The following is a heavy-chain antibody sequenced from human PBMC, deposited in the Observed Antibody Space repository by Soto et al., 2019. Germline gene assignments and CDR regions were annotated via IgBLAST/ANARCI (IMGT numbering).Heavy chain of an antibody. V-gene: IGHV4-30-4*01. CDR3: ARDEYQLLSSVSWFDS. D-gene: IGHD2-2*01. CDR1: GGSISDDSY. CDR2: IYHTGNT. J-gene: IGHJ5*01. Sequence: SETLSLTCTVSGGSISDDSYWSWIRQTPGKGLEWIGYIYHTGNTYYNPSLRSRVSISVNKSKSQFSLKLISVTAADTAVYFCARDEYQLLSSVSWFDSWGQGTLVTVSS.